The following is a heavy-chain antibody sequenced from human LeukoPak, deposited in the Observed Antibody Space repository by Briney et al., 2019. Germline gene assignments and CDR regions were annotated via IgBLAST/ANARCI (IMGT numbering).Heavy chain of an antibody. CDR2: IYYSGST. CDR3: ARAGYGSGSGYYYGMDV. Sequence: SQTLSLTCTVSGGSISSGGYYWSWIRQHPGKGLEWIGYIYYSGSTYYNPSLKSRVTISVDTSKNQFSLKLSSVTAADTAVYYCARAGYGSGSGYYYGMDVWGQGTTVTVSS. J-gene: IGHJ6*02. D-gene: IGHD3-10*01. CDR1: GGSISSGGYY. V-gene: IGHV4-31*03.